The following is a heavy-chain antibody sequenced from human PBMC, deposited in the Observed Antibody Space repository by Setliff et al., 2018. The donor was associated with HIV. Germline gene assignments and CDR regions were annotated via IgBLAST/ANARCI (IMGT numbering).Heavy chain of an antibody. CDR1: GVSVTNNY. Sequence: TLSLTCSVSGVSVTNNYWTWIRQSPGKGLEWIGYVHYSGNTRYNPSLKSRVTISVDTSKNKFSLKLSSVTAADTAVYYCASEKVAWTVSDSFFEFWGQGVPVTVSS. CDR2: VHYSGNT. J-gene: IGHJ4*02. D-gene: IGHD2-15*01. V-gene: IGHV4-59*02. CDR3: ASEKVAWTVSDSFFEF.